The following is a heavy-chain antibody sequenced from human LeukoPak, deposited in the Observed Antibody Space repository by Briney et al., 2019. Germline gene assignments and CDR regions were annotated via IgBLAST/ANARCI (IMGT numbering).Heavy chain of an antibody. CDR2: INHSGST. CDR1: GGSFSGYY. V-gene: IGHV4-34*01. CDR3: ARRRLLLWFGGD. Sequence: SETLSLTCAVYGGSFSGYYWSWIRQPPGKGLEWIGEINHSGSTNYNPSLKSRVTISVDTSKNQFSLKLSSVTAADTAVYYCARRRLLLWFGGDWGQGTLVTVSS. J-gene: IGHJ4*02. D-gene: IGHD3-10*01.